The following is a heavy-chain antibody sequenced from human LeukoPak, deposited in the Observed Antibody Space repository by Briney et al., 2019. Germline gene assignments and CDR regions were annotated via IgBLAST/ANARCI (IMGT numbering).Heavy chain of an antibody. J-gene: IGHJ5*02. D-gene: IGHD6-19*01. CDR3: ARDGRLVLEKGWFDP. CDR1: GYTFTSYA. V-gene: IGHV1-69*13. Sequence: SVKVSCKASGYTFTSYAMNWVRQAPGQGLEWMGGIIPIFGTANYAQKFQGRVTITADESTSTAYMELSSLRSEDTAVYYCARDGRLVLEKGWFDPWGQGTLVTISS. CDR2: IIPIFGTA.